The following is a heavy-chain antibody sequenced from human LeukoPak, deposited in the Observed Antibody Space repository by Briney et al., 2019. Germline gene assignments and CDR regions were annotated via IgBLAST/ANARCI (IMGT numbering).Heavy chain of an antibody. J-gene: IGHJ4*02. CDR2: ISYDGSNK. CDR3: ARGRTTYYYDSSANPLDY. D-gene: IGHD3-22*01. CDR1: GFTFSSYA. V-gene: IGHV3-30*04. Sequence: GGSLRLSCAASGFTFSSYAMHWVRQAPGKGLEWVAVISYDGSNKYYADSVKGRFTISRDNSKNTLYLQMNSLRAEDTAVYYCARGRTTYYYDSSANPLDYWGQGTLVTVSS.